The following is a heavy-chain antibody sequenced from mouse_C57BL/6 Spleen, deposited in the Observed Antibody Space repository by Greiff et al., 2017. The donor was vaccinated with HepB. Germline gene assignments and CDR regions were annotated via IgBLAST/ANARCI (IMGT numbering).Heavy chain of an antibody. CDR1: GYTFTSYW. V-gene: IGHV1-72*01. J-gene: IGHJ2*01. Sequence: VQLQQPGAELVKPGASVKLSCKASGYTFTSYWMHWVKQRPGRGLEWIGRIDPNSGGTKYNEKFKSKATLTVDKPSSTAYMQLSSLTSEDSAVYYCASFQIYYEYESYFDYWGQGTTLTVSS. CDR2: IDPNSGGT. D-gene: IGHD2-4*01. CDR3: ASFQIYYEYESYFDY.